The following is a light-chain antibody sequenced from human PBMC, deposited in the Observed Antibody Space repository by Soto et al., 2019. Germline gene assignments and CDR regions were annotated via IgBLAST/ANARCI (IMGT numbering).Light chain of an antibody. V-gene: IGKV1-39*01. J-gene: IGKJ4*01. CDR1: QSISSY. CDR3: QQSYSTPLT. CDR2: AAS. Sequence: RVNNSLSSLSASVGARAPITCRASQSISSYLNWYQQKPGKAPKLLIYAASSLQSGVPSRFSGSGSGTDFTLTISSLQPEDFATYYCQQSYSTPLTFGGGTKVDIK.